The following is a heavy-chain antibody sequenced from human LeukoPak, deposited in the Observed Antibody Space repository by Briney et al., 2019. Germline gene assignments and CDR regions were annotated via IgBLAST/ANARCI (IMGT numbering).Heavy chain of an antibody. CDR1: GFTFSSYS. Sequence: PGGSLRLSCAASGFTFSSYSMNWVSQAPGKGLEWVSSISSSSSYIYYADSVKGRFTISRDNAKNSLYLQMNSLRAEDTAVYYCARWRKVVVAATNSGYYGMDVWGQGTTVTVSS. J-gene: IGHJ6*02. V-gene: IGHV3-21*01. CDR2: ISSSSSYI. CDR3: ARWRKVVVAATNSGYYGMDV. D-gene: IGHD2-15*01.